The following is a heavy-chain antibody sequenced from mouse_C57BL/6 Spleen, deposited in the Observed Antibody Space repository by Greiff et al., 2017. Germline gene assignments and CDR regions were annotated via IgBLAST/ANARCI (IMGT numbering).Heavy chain of an antibody. CDR2: INPNNGGT. V-gene: IGHV1-22*01. CDR3: AGWGYYAMDY. Sequence: VQLQQSGPELVKPGASVQMSCKASGYTFTDYNMHWVKQSHGKSLEWIGYINPNNGGTSYNQKFKGKATLTVNKSSSTAYMELRSLTSEDSAVYYCAGWGYYAMDYWGQGTSVTVSS. CDR1: GYTFTDYN. J-gene: IGHJ4*01.